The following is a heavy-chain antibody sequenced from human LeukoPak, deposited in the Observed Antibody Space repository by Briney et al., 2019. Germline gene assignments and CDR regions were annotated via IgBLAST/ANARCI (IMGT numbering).Heavy chain of an antibody. CDR1: GFTFSTFA. CDR2: IFPSGGEI. Sequence: PGGSLRLSCAASGFTFSTFAMIWVRQPPGKGLEWVSSIFPSGGEIHYADSVKGRFTISRDNAKNSLYLQMNSLRAEDTAVYYCARDPPYYGSGTDAFDYWGQGTLVTVSS. J-gene: IGHJ4*02. CDR3: ARDPPYYGSGTDAFDY. V-gene: IGHV3-21*01. D-gene: IGHD3-10*01.